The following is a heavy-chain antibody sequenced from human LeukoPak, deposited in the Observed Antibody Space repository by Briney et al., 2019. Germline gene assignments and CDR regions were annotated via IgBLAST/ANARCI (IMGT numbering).Heavy chain of an antibody. D-gene: IGHD4-4*01. J-gene: IGHJ6*02. Sequence: GGSLGLPFPASGFTFSTYAMSWARQPPGKGLGWVSAISGSGGSTFYADSVKGRFTISRDNSKNTLYLQMNSLRAEDTAVYYCAKGSNYDYYYYGMDVWGQGTTVTVSS. CDR2: ISGSGGST. CDR1: GFTFSTYA. V-gene: IGHV3-23*01. CDR3: AKGSNYDYYYYGMDV.